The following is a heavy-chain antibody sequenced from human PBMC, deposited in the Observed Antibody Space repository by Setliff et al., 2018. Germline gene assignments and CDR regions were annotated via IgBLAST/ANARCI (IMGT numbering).Heavy chain of an antibody. CDR2: MNPHASEK. CDR1: GLSYINDW. D-gene: IGHD3-10*01. V-gene: IGHV3-7*01. J-gene: IGHJ4*02. Sequence: GGSLRLSCTASGLSYINDWVSWVRQAPGKGLEWLASMNPHASEKYYVDSVKGRFTISRDNAKNSLSLQMNNLRTEDTAVYYCFGAGTCSYWGQGTLVTVSS. CDR3: FGAGTCSY.